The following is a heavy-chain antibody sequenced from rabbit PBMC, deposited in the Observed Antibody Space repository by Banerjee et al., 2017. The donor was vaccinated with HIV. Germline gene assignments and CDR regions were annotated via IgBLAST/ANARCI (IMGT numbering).Heavy chain of an antibody. Sequence: QSLEESGGDLVKPGASLTLTCTASGFSFSGYYMCWVRQAPGKGLEWIACIYAGSSGSTYYASWAKGRFTISKTSSTTVTLQMTSLTAADTATYFCAREGSGFYTRLDLWGPGTLVTVS. V-gene: IGHV1S40*01. D-gene: IGHD1-1*01. CDR1: GFSFSGYY. CDR2: IYAGSSGST. J-gene: IGHJ6*01. CDR3: AREGSGFYTRLDL.